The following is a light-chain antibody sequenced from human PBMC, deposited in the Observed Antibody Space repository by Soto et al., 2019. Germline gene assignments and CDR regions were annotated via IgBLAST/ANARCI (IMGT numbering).Light chain of an antibody. Sequence: DIHMTKSPSSVSASVGGRVTITGRASQGISSWLAGYQQKPGKAPKLLIYTVSSLQSGGPSRFSGSGSGTDFTLTISSPQPEDFATYYCQQANSFPRTFGGGTKVEIK. J-gene: IGKJ4*01. CDR2: TVS. CDR3: QQANSFPRT. V-gene: IGKV1-12*01. CDR1: QGISSW.